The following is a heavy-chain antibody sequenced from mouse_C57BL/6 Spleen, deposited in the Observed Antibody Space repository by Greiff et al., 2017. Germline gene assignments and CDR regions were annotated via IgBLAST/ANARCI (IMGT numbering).Heavy chain of an antibody. D-gene: IGHD4-1*01. CDR1: GYTFTSYW. Sequence: VQLQQSGAELVRPGSSVKLSCKASGYTFTSYWMHWVKQRPIQGLEWIGNIYPADSETNYNQKFKDKATLTVDKSSSTAYMQLSSLTSEDSAVYYCARSTGTSAMGYWGQGTSVTVSS. CDR2: IYPADSET. CDR3: ARSTGTSAMGY. J-gene: IGHJ4*01. V-gene: IGHV1-52*01.